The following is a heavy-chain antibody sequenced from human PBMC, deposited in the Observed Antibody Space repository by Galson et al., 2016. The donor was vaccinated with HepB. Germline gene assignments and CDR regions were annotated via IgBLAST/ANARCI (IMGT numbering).Heavy chain of an antibody. Sequence: SLRLSCAASGFTFNYYGMIWVRQAPGKGLEWVSFISSHNSNIYYADSVNGRFTISRDNAYNSLYLQMNSLRVEDMAVYYCVSGAGGYAPHFDYWGQGTLVTVSS. CDR2: ISSHNSNI. CDR1: GFTFNYYG. D-gene: IGHD5-12*01. V-gene: IGHV3-21*01. CDR3: VSGAGGYAPHFDY. J-gene: IGHJ4*02.